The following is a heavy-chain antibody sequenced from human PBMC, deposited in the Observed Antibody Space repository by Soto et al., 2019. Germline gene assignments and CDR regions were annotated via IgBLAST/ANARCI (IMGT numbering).Heavy chain of an antibody. V-gene: IGHV1-69*12. CDR3: AGDGRGYTIFDY. CDR1: GGTFSSYA. J-gene: IGHJ4*02. CDR2: IVPIFGTA. D-gene: IGHD5-18*01. Sequence: QVQLVQSGAEVKKPGSSVKVSCKASGGTFSSYAISWVRQAPGRGLEWMGGIVPIFGTANYAQTFQGRVTITAGESTSTAYMALSSLRAEDTAVYCCAGDGRGYTIFDYWGQGTLVTVSS.